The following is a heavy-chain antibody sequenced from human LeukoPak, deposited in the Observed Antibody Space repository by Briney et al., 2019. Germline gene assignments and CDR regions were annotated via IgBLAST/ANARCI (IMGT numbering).Heavy chain of an antibody. J-gene: IGHJ1*01. V-gene: IGHV4-39*01. CDR3: GRWIPYGSGNSNNYFQH. CDR2: MSYNGNA. D-gene: IGHD3-10*01. Sequence: PSETLAPTCTVSGDSISDTSYYWVWIRQSPMKRLEWIGAMSYNGNAYYDPALQSRVTISFDTSKSQVALKLTSVSAADAALYFCGRWIPYGSGNSNNYFQHWGQGTLVTVSS. CDR1: GDSISDTSYY.